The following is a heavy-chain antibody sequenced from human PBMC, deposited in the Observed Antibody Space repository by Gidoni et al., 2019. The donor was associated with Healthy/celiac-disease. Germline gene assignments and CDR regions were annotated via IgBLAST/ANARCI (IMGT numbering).Heavy chain of an antibody. D-gene: IGHD6-19*01. J-gene: IGHJ4*02. CDR1: GLSSSSYP. CDR3: AKDDWCSNGSSPFDY. CDR2: ISGSGGST. V-gene: IGHV3-23*01. Sequence: EGQRFESGGGLVQSGGSVRLPCPAHGLSSSSYPMSWVRQAPGTGPEWVPAISGSGGSTYYADSVKGRFTISKDNTNNTLYLQMNSLKAEGTAVYYCAKDDWCSNGSSPFDYWGQGTLVTVSS.